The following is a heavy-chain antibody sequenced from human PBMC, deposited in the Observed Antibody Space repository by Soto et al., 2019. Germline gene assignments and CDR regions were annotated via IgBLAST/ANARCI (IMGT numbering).Heavy chain of an antibody. V-gene: IGHV4-31*03. CDR1: GGSISSGGYY. D-gene: IGHD3-3*01. CDR3: ARGMETIGSGFDY. J-gene: IGHJ4*02. Sequence: SETLSLTCTVSGGSISSGGYYWSWTRQHPGKGLEWIGYIDYSGSTYYNPSLKSRVIISADTSKNDFSLKLSSVTAADMAVYYCARGMETIGSGFDYWGQGILVTVSS. CDR2: IDYSGST.